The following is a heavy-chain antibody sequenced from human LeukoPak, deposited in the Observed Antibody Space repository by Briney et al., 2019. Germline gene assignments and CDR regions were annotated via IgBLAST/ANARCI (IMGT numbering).Heavy chain of an antibody. V-gene: IGHV3-7*03. CDR3: AKGRWGLTINNFDI. J-gene: IGHJ3*02. D-gene: IGHD3-9*01. CDR2: IKQDGSEK. CDR1: GFTFNSYW. Sequence: GGSLRLSCAASGFTFNSYWMSWVRQAPGKGLEWVANIKQDGSEKYYVDSVKGRFTISRDNAKNSLYLQMNSLRGEDTAVYYCAKGRWGLTINNFDIWGQGTMVTVSS.